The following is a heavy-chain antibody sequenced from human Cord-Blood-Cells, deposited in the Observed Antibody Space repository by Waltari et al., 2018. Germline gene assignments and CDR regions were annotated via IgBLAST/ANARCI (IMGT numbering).Heavy chain of an antibody. CDR2: INHSGST. V-gene: IGHV4-34*01. CDR3: ARGRGYMVRGVIGFDY. D-gene: IGHD3-10*01. J-gene: IGHJ4*02. Sequence: QVKLQQWGAGLLKPSETLSLTCAVYGGSFSGYYWTWIRQPPGKGLEWIGEINHSGSTNYNPSLKSRVTISVDTSKNQFSLKLRSVTAADTAVYYCARGRGYMVRGVIGFDYWGQGTLVTVSS. CDR1: GGSFSGYY.